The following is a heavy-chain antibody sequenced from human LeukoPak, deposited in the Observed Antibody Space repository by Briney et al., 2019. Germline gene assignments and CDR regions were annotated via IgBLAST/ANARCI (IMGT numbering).Heavy chain of an antibody. D-gene: IGHD2-2*01. CDR1: GDSVSSNSAA. Sequence: SQTLSLTCAISGDSVSSNSAAWNWIRQSPSRGLEWLGRTYYRSKWYNDYAVSVKSRITINPDTSKNQFSLQLNSVTPEDTAVYYCASEAGCSSGTSCYRWFDPWGQGTLVTVSS. CDR2: TYYRSKWYN. V-gene: IGHV6-1*01. CDR3: ASEAGCSSGTSCYRWFDP. J-gene: IGHJ5*02.